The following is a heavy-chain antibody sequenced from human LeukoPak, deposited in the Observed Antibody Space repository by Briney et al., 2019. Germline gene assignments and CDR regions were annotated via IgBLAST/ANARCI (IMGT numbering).Heavy chain of an antibody. CDR2: IYYSGST. Sequence: PSETLSLTCTVSGGSISSGDYYRSWIRQPPGKGLEWIGYIYYSGSTYYNPSLKSRVTISVDTSKNQFSLKLSSVTAADTAVYYCARGTPYGDYSPWDYWGQGTLVTVSS. J-gene: IGHJ4*02. D-gene: IGHD4-17*01. CDR3: ARGTPYGDYSPWDY. CDR1: GGSISSGDYY. V-gene: IGHV4-30-4*01.